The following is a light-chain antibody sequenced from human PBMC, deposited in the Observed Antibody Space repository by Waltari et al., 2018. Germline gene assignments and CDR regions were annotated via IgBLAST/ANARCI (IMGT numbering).Light chain of an antibody. J-gene: IGKJ2*01. V-gene: IGKV1-39*01. CDR2: GAS. CDR1: QSITTF. Sequence: IHMTQSPSSHSASVGDRVTITCRASQSITTFLNWYQQKPGKAPKLLIYGASSLQSGVPSRLSGSGYGTDFTLTISSLQVEDFATYYCQQSYSSPYTFGQGTNLEIK. CDR3: QQSYSSPYT.